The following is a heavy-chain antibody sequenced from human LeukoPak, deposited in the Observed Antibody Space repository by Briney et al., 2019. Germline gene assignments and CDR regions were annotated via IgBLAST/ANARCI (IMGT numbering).Heavy chain of an antibody. CDR3: ARVGSVWNFDC. D-gene: IGHD6-19*01. V-gene: IGHV3-48*02. Sequence: GGSLRLSCAASGFTFSSYNMNWVRQAPGKGLEWVSYISSSSTIYYADSVKGRFTISRDNAKNSLYLQMNSLRDEDTAVYYCARVGSVWNFDCWGQGTLVTVSS. CDR2: ISSSSTI. J-gene: IGHJ4*02. CDR1: GFTFSSYN.